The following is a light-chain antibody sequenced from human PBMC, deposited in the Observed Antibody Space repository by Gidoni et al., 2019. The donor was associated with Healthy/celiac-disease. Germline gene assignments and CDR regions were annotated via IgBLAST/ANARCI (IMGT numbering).Light chain of an antibody. CDR3: QQYGSSPPIT. J-gene: IGKJ5*01. CDR1: QRVSSSY. V-gene: IGKV3-20*01. Sequence: EIVLTQSPGPLSLSPGERATLPCRASQRVSSSYFAWYQQKPGQAPRPLIYGASRRAPGIPDRCSGSGAGTDFTLTISRLEPEDFAVYYCQQYGSSPPITFGQGTRLEIK. CDR2: GAS.